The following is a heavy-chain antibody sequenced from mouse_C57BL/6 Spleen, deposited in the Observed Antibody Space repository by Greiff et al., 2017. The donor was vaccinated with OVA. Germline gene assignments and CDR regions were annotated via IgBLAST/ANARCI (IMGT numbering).Heavy chain of an antibody. CDR2: IYPGDGDT. V-gene: IGHV1-82*01. CDR3: ARGQSNYDD. Sequence: QVHVKQSGPELVKPGASVKISCKASGYAFSSSWMNWVKQRPGKGLEWIGRIYPGDGDTNYNGKFKGKATLTADKSSSTDYMQLSSLTSEDSAVYFCARGQSNYDDWGQGTTLTVSS. D-gene: IGHD2-5*01. CDR1: GYAFSSSW. J-gene: IGHJ2*01.